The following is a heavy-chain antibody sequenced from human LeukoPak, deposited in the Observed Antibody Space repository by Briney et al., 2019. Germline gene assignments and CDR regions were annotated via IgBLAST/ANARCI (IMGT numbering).Heavy chain of an antibody. D-gene: IGHD3-16*01. CDR2: IEEDGSDK. Sequence: GGSLRLSCAASGFIFSYYWMSWVRQAPGKGLEWVANIEEDGSDKYYVDSVKGRFTISRHNAENSLYLQMNSLRAEDTAVYYCARYDGGVAIDYWGQGTLVTVSS. J-gene: IGHJ4*02. V-gene: IGHV3-7*01. CDR3: ARYDGGVAIDY. CDR1: GFIFSYYW.